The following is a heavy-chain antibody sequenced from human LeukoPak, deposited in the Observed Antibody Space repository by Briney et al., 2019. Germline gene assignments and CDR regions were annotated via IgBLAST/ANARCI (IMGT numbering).Heavy chain of an antibody. D-gene: IGHD3-10*02. CDR3: AELGITMIGGV. CDR2: ISSSSSYK. CDR1: GFTFSSYS. V-gene: IGHV3-21*01. J-gene: IGHJ6*04. Sequence: GGSLRLSCAASGFTFSSYSMNWVRQAPGKGLEWVSSISSSSSYKYYADSVKGRFTISRDNAKNSLYLQMNSLRAEDTAVYYCAELGITMIGGVWGKGTTVTISS.